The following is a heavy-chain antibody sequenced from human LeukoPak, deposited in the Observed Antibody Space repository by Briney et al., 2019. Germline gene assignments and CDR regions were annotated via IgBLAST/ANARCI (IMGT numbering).Heavy chain of an antibody. CDR1: GGSISSYY. CDR2: IYYSGST. Sequence: SETLSLTCTVSGGSISSYYWSWIRQPPGKGLEWIGYIYYSGSTNYNPSLKSRVTISVDTSKNQFSLKLSSVTAADTAVYYCARESSSWFYFDYWGQGTLVTVSS. CDR3: ARESSSWFYFDY. J-gene: IGHJ4*02. D-gene: IGHD6-13*01. V-gene: IGHV4-59*01.